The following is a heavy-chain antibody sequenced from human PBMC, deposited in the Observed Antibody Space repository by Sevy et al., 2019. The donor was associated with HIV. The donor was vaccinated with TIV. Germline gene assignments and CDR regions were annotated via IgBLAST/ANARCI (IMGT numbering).Heavy chain of an antibody. V-gene: IGHV4-30-4*01. CDR2: IYYSGST. CDR3: ARARGDGDAFDI. J-gene: IGHJ3*02. Sequence: SETLSLTCTVSGGSISSGDYYWSWIRQPPGKGLEWIGYIYYSGSTYYNPSLKSRVTISVDTSKNQFSLKLSSVTAADTAVYYCARARGDGDAFDIWGQGTMVTVS. D-gene: IGHD2-21*02. CDR1: GGSISSGDYY.